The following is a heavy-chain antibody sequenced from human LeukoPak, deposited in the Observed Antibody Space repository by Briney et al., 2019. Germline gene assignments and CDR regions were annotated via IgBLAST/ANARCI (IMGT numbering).Heavy chain of an antibody. D-gene: IGHD3-3*01. CDR1: GGSISSSSYY. J-gene: IGHJ3*02. CDR3: ARGDYDFWSGYPYAFDI. Sequence: PETLSLTCTVSGGSISSSSYYWGWIRQPPGKGLEWIGSIYYSGSTYYNPSLKSRVTISVDTSKNQFSLKLSSVTAADTAVYYCARGDYDFWSGYPYAFDIWGQGTMVTVSS. V-gene: IGHV4-39*01. CDR2: IYYSGST.